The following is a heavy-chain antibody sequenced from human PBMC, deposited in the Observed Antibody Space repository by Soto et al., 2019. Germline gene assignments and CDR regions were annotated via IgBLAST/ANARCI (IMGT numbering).Heavy chain of an antibody. D-gene: IGHD3-3*01. V-gene: IGHV4-39*01. CDR1: GGSISSSSYY. J-gene: IGHJ6*02. Sequence: QLQLQESGPGLVKPSETLSLTCTVSGGSISSSSYYWGWIRQPPGKGLEWIGSIYYSGSTYYNPSLKSRVTISVDTSKNQFPLKLSSVTAADTAVYYCARREYYDFWSGYYGGDYYYGMDVWGQGTTVTVSS. CDR3: ARREYYDFWSGYYGGDYYYGMDV. CDR2: IYYSGST.